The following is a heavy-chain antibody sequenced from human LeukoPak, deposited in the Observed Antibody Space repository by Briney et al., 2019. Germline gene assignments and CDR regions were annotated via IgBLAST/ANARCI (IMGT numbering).Heavy chain of an antibody. CDR3: ARGLYYYDSSGRNWFDP. V-gene: IGHV1-8*02. Sequence: ASVKVSCKASGYTFTGYYMHWVRQAPGQGLEWMGWMNPNSGNTGYAQKFQGRVTMTRNTSISTAYMELSSLRSEDTAVYYCARGLYYYDSSGRNWFDPWGQGTLVTVSS. J-gene: IGHJ5*02. CDR1: GYTFTGYY. D-gene: IGHD3-22*01. CDR2: MNPNSGNT.